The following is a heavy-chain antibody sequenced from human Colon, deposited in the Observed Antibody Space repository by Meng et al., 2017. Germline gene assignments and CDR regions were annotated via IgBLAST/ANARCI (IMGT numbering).Heavy chain of an antibody. J-gene: IGHJ4*02. CDR2: TFYRGKWIS. V-gene: IGHV6-1*01. CDR3: ARLVGNSWLPD. D-gene: IGHD6-13*01. Sequence: QAQLHTSGPGPVKPVQTLSLTGAISGDRVSSNDPTWNCITQSPSRGLEWLGRTFYRGKWISDYAVSLESRITINPDTSKNQFTLQLNSVTPEDTAVYYCARLVGNSWLPDWGQGTLVTVSS. CDR1: GDRVSSNDPT.